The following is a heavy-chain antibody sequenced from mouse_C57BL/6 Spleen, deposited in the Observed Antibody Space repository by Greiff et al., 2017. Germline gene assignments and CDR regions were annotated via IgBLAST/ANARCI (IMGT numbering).Heavy chain of an antibody. CDR1: GYAFSSPW. D-gene: IGHD2-4*01. CDR2: IYPGDGDT. CDR3: AREDDCDDALDY. J-gene: IGHJ4*01. V-gene: IGHV1-82*01. Sequence: GPELVKPGASVKISCKASGYAFSSPWLNWVKQRPGKGPEWIGRIYPGDGDTNYNGKFKGKATLTADKSSNTAYMQLSSLTSEDSAVYFCAREDDCDDALDYWGQGTSVTVSS.